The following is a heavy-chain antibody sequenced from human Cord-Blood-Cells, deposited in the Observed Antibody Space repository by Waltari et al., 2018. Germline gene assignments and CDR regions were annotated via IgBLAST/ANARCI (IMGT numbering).Heavy chain of an antibody. J-gene: IGHJ3*02. CDR2: IYHSGST. D-gene: IGHD1-26*01. CDR1: GHSISSGYY. Sequence: QVQLQESGPGLVKPSETLSLTCAVSGHSISSGYYWGWIRQPPGKGLEWIGSIYHSGSTYYNPSLKSRVTISVDTSKNQFSLKLSSVTAADTAVYYCASQVGARDAFDIWGQGTMVTVSS. CDR3: ASQVGARDAFDI. V-gene: IGHV4-38-2*01.